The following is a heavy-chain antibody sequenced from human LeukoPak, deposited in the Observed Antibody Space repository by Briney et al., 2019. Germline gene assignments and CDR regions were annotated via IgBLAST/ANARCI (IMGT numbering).Heavy chain of an antibody. CDR3: ARWLIDTASDY. D-gene: IGHD5-18*01. CDR1: GYSFTSYW. CDR2: IYPSDSNT. J-gene: IGHJ4*02. Sequence: PGESLKTSCKGSGYSFTSYWIGWVRQMPGKGLEWMGIIYPSDSNTRYSPSFQGQVTISADKSISTAYLQWTSLKASDTAMYYCARWLIDTASDYWGQGTLVTVSS. V-gene: IGHV5-51*01.